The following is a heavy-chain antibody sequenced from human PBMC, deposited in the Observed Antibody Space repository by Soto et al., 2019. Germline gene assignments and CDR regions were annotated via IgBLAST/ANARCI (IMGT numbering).Heavy chain of an antibody. V-gene: IGHV4-39*01. CDR2: IYYSGST. CDR1: GGSISSSSYY. D-gene: IGHD6-19*01. J-gene: IGHJ4*02. CDR3: AREYSSGWYQGY. Sequence: PSETLSLTCTVSGGSISSSSYYWGWIRQPPGKGLEWIGSIYYSGSTYYNPSLKSRVTISVDTSKNQFSLKLSSVTAADTAVYYCAREYSSGWYQGYWGQGTLVTVSS.